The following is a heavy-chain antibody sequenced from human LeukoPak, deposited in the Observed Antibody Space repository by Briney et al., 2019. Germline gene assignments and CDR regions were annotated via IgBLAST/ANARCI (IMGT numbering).Heavy chain of an antibody. Sequence: GGSLRLSCAASGFTFSSYSMNWVRQAPGKGLEWVSSISSSSSYIYYADSVKGRFTISRDNAKNSLYLQMNSLRAEDTAVYYCARVHYGSGSYPRSAAYYYYCGMDVWGKGTTVTVSS. CDR2: ISSSSSYI. CDR1: GFTFSSYS. CDR3: ARVHYGSGSYPRSAAYYYYCGMDV. J-gene: IGHJ6*04. D-gene: IGHD3-10*01. V-gene: IGHV3-21*01.